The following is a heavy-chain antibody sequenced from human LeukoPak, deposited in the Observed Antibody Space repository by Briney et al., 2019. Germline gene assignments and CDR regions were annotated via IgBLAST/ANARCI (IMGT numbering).Heavy chain of an antibody. CDR3: ARDLWFGEHWFDP. CDR2: ISAYNGNT. Sequence: ASVKLSCNASGYTFTSSVISWVRQAPGQGLKWMRWISAYNGNTNYAQKLQGRVTMTTDPSTSTAYMELRSLRSADTAVYYCARDLWFGEHWFDPWGQGTLVTVSS. D-gene: IGHD3-10*01. J-gene: IGHJ5*02. V-gene: IGHV1-18*04. CDR1: GYTFTSSV.